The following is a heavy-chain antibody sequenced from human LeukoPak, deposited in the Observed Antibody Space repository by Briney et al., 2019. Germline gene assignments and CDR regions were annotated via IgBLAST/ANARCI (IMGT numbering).Heavy chain of an antibody. D-gene: IGHD2-2*01. CDR1: GFTFSSYS. J-gene: IGHJ4*02. CDR2: ISSSSSYI. CDR3: ARAEDLVVPAASFDF. V-gene: IGHV3-21*01. Sequence: GGSLRLSCAASGFTFSSYSMNWVRQAPGKGLEWVSSISSSSSYIYYADSVKGRFTISRDNAKNKMYLQMISLRAEDTAVYYCARAEDLVVPAASFDFWCQGTLVTVSS.